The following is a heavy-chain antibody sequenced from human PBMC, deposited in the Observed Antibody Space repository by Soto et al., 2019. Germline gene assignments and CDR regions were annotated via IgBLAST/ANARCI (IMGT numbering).Heavy chain of an antibody. Sequence: PGGSLRLSCAASGFTFSSYGMHWVRQAPGKGLVWVSRINSDGSSTSYADSVKGRFTISRDNAKNTLYLQMNSLRAEDTAVYYCARGLYSSSWYDTTGVYYFDYWGQGTLLTVSS. CDR3: ARGLYSSSWYDTTGVYYFDY. D-gene: IGHD6-13*01. CDR2: INSDGSST. CDR1: GFTFSSYG. V-gene: IGHV3-74*01. J-gene: IGHJ4*02.